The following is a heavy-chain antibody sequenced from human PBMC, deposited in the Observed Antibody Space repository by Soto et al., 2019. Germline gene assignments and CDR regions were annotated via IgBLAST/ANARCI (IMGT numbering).Heavy chain of an antibody. V-gene: IGHV1-2*02. CDR2: INPKSGGT. D-gene: IGHD1-20*01. CDR1: GYSFTGYS. Sequence: ASVEVSCKISGYSFTGYSVRWVRQAPGHGPEWMGWINPKSGGTKYAQKFQGRVTMTRDTSISTVFMELSRVTSDDTAVYYCAREAFSRGNCITGKLLDNWRQGSLATVSS. CDR3: AREAFSRGNCITGKLLDN. J-gene: IGHJ4*02.